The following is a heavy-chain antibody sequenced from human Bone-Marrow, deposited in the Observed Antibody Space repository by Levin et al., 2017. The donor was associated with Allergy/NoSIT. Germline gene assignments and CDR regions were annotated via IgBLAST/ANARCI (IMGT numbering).Heavy chain of an antibody. CDR2: ISGSGGST. D-gene: IGHD4-17*01. CDR3: AKVGWATVTFRYFDY. V-gene: IGHV3-23*01. Sequence: GESLKISCAASGFTFSSYAMSWVRQAPGKGLEWVSAISGSGGSTYYADSVKGRFTISRDNSKNTLYLQMNSLRAEDTAVYYCAKVGWATVTFRYFDYWGQGTLVTVSS. J-gene: IGHJ4*02. CDR1: GFTFSSYA.